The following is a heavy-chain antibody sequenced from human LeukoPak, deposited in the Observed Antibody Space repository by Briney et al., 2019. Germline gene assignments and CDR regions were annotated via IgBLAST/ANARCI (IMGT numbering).Heavy chain of an antibody. V-gene: IGHV4-59*01. Sequence: SETLCLTCTVSGGSISSYYWNWIRQPPGKGLEWIGYIYYSGSTNYNPSLKSRVTISVDTSKNQFSLKLSSVTAADTAVYYCARGYYYGSGREYFDYWGQGTLVTVSS. J-gene: IGHJ4*02. CDR3: ARGYYYGSGREYFDY. CDR2: IYYSGST. CDR1: GGSISSYY. D-gene: IGHD3-10*01.